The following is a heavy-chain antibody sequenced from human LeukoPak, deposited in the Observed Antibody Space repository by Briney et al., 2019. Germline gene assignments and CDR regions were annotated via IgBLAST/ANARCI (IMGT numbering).Heavy chain of an antibody. V-gene: IGHV1-46*01. J-gene: IGHJ4*02. CDR1: GYTFTSYY. D-gene: IGHD3-10*01. CDR2: INLSGGTT. Sequence: EASVKVSCKASGYTFTSYYMHWVRQAPGQGLEWMGIINLSGGTTYYAQKFQGRVTMTNDMSTSTVYMELSSLRSDDTAVYYCARVHGSGSCFDYWGQGTLVTVSS. CDR3: ARVHGSGSCFDY.